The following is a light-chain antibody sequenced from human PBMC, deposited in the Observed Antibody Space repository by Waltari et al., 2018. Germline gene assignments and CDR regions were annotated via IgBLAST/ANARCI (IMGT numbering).Light chain of an antibody. J-gene: IGLJ2*01. CDR3: QSYDSALRGSV. CDR2: GNK. V-gene: IGLV1-40*01. Sequence: QSVLTQPPSLSVAREQTVTLSCPGPKSTLGAGYQAAWFRVPPGPAPQLRLFGNKNRPSGVSDRFSASKSGASASPVISGLHVGDEGDYYCQSYDSALRGSVFGGGTKLSVL. CDR1: KSTLGAGYQ.